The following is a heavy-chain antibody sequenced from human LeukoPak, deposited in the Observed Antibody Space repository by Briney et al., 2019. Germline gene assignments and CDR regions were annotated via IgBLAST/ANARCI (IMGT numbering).Heavy chain of an antibody. CDR2: INPNSGGT. V-gene: IGHV1-2*02. CDR3: ARGDYYGSPKVVAA. D-gene: IGHD3-10*01. J-gene: IGHJ5*02. CDR1: GYTFTTYG. Sequence: ASVKVSCKASGYTFTTYGINWVRQAPGQGLEWMGWINPNSGGTNYAQKFQDRVTMTRDTSISTAYIELNFLRSDDTAVFYCARGDYYGSPKVVAAWGQGTLVTVSS.